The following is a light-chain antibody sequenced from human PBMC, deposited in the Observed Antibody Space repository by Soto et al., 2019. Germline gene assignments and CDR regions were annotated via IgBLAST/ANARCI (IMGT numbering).Light chain of an antibody. CDR1: SSDVGSYNY. J-gene: IGLJ1*01. CDR3: CSYTPTNPPWV. Sequence: QSALTQPASVSGSPGQSITISCTGTSSDVGSYNYVCWYQHHPGKAPKLIIYEVSNRPSGISDRFSGSKSGNTASLTISGLTVETVSEYPDCSYTPTNPPWVFG. CDR2: EVS. V-gene: IGLV2-14*01.